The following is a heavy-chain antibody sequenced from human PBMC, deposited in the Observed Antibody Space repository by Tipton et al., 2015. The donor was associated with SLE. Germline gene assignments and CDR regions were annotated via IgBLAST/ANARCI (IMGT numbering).Heavy chain of an antibody. CDR1: GGSISSGNYF. J-gene: IGHJ2*01. D-gene: IGHD2-21*01. CDR2: IYTSGST. Sequence: TLSLTCTVSGGSISSGNYFWTWIRQPAGKGLEWIGRIYTSGSTNYDPSLKSRVTMSLDTSENQFSLKLTSVTAADTAVYYCARQGSDWVWYFDPWGRGTLVTVSS. CDR3: ARQGSDWVWYFDP. V-gene: IGHV4-61*02.